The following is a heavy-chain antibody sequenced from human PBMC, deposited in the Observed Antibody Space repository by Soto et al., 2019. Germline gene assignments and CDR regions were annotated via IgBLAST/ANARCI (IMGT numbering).Heavy chain of an antibody. Sequence: QVQLQQWGAGLLKPSETLSLTCAVYGGSFSGYYWTWIRQPPGTGLEWIGEINHSGSTNYNPSLRSRVTISVDTSQDQFSLKLTSVTAADTAGYYCARDKITGLFDYWGQGTLVTVSS. CDR3: ARDKITGLFDY. D-gene: IGHD2-8*02. CDR2: INHSGST. CDR1: GGSFSGYY. J-gene: IGHJ4*02. V-gene: IGHV4-34*01.